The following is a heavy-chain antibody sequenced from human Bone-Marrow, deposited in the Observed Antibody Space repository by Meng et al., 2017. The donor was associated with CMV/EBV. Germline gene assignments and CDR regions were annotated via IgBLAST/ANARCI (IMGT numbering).Heavy chain of an antibody. CDR3: ASQASHCSSTSCLIDY. D-gene: IGHD2-2*01. Sequence: GYSFTSYCISLSRQMPGKGLEWMGRIDPSDSYTNYSPSFQGHVTISADKSISTAYLQWSSLKASDTAMYYCASQASHCSSTSCLIDYWGQGTLVTVSS. CDR2: IDPSDSYT. J-gene: IGHJ4*02. CDR1: GYSFTSYC. V-gene: IGHV5-10-1*01.